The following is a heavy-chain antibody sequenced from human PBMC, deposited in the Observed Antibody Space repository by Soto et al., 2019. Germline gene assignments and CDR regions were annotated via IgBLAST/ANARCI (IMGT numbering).Heavy chain of an antibody. V-gene: IGHV1-46*01. CDR2: INPSGGST. CDR3: ARDQEDSSDYSYSPAAT. CDR1: GYTFTNYY. Sequence: GASVKVSCKASGYTFTNYYMHWVRQAPGQGLEWMGIINPSGGSTSYAQKFQGRVTMTRDTSTSTVYMDLSNLRSEDTAVYYCARDQEDSSDYSYSPAATWGQGTLVTVSS. J-gene: IGHJ5*02. D-gene: IGHD3-22*01.